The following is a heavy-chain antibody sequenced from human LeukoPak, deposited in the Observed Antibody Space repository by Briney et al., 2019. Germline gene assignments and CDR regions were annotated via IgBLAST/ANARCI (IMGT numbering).Heavy chain of an antibody. D-gene: IGHD4-17*01. CDR2: ISGSGGST. Sequence: TGGSLTLSCAASGFTFSSYAMSWVRQAPGKGLEWVSAISGSGGSTYYADSVKGRFTISRDNYKNTLYLQMNSLRAEDTAVYYCAKEADGDSYYYFDYWGQGTLVTVSS. J-gene: IGHJ4*02. CDR1: GFTFSSYA. V-gene: IGHV3-23*01. CDR3: AKEADGDSYYYFDY.